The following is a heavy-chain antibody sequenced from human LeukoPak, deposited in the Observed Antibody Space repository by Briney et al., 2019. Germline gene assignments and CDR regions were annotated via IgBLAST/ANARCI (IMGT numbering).Heavy chain of an antibody. CDR3: TRGSLSGSSRDY. Sequence: ASVTVSYKASGYTFTGYDINWVRQATGQGLEWMGWMNPYTGDTGYAQKFQGRVTMTRNTSIDTAYMELSGLRSEDTAVYYCTRGSLSGSSRDYWGQGTLVTVSS. D-gene: IGHD1-26*01. CDR1: GYTFTGYD. CDR2: MNPYTGDT. J-gene: IGHJ4*02. V-gene: IGHV1-8*01.